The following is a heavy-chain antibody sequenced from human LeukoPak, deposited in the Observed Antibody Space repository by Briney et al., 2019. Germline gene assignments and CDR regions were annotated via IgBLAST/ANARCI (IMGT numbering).Heavy chain of an antibody. CDR3: ARDIVRGYGYGPFDY. CDR1: GGTFSSYA. Sequence: GASVKVSCKASGGTFSSYAISWVRQAPGQGLEWMGGIIPIFGTANYAQKFQGRVTITADESTSTAYMELSSLRSEDTAVYYCARDIVRGYGYGPFDYWGQGTLVTVSS. J-gene: IGHJ4*02. V-gene: IGHV1-69*13. D-gene: IGHD5-18*01. CDR2: IIPIFGTA.